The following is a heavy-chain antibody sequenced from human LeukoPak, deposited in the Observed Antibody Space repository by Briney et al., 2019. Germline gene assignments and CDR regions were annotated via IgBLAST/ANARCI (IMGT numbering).Heavy chain of an antibody. CDR2: ISGSGGGT. V-gene: IGHV3-23*01. CDR1: GFTFSNYA. CDR3: AFRSYYSSSDYYLYYFDY. Sequence: GASLRLSCAASGFTFSNYAMSWVRQAPGKGLEWVSGISGSGGGTYYPDSVKGRFTISRDNPKNTLYLQMNGLRAEDTAVYYCAFRSYYSSSDYYLYYFDYWGQGTLVTVSS. J-gene: IGHJ4*02. D-gene: IGHD3-22*01.